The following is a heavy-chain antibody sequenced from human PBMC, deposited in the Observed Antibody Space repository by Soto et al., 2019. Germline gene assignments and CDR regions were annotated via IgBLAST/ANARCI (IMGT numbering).Heavy chain of an antibody. CDR2: IYWDDDK. CDR3: AREWFDFWSGYGNWFDP. V-gene: IGHV2-5*02. Sequence: QITLKESGPTLVKPTQTLTLTCTFSGFSLSTSGVGVGWIRQPPGKALEWLALIYWDDDKRYSPSLKSRLTITKXXSXHXXVLTMTNMDPVDTSTYYCAREWFDFWSGYGNWFDPWGQGTLVTVSS. D-gene: IGHD3-3*01. J-gene: IGHJ5*02. CDR1: GFSLSTSGVG.